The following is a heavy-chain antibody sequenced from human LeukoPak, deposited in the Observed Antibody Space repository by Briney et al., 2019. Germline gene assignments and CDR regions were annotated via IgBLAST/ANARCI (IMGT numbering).Heavy chain of an antibody. J-gene: IGHJ3*02. D-gene: IGHD3-22*01. Sequence: GGSLGLSCAASGFTFSSYWMSWVRQAPGKGLEWVANIKQDGSEKYYVDPVKGRFTISRDNAKNSLYLQMNSLRAEDTAVYYCARDLVITMIVVAYAFDIWGQGTMVTVSS. CDR2: IKQDGSEK. V-gene: IGHV3-7*01. CDR1: GFTFSSYW. CDR3: ARDLVITMIVVAYAFDI.